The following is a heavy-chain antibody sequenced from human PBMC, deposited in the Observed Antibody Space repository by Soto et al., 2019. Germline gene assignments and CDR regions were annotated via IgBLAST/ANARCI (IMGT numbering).Heavy chain of an antibody. CDR1: GFTFSSYA. J-gene: IGHJ6*03. V-gene: IGHV3-23*01. D-gene: IGHD1-1*01. CDR2: ISGSGGST. Sequence: EVQLLESGGGLVQPGGSLRLSCAASGFTFSSYAMSWVRQAPGKGLEWVSAISGSGGSTYHADSVKGRFTISRDNSKNTLDLQMNSLRAEDTAVYYCAKTCHWNPHQDYYMDVWGKGTTVTVSS. CDR3: AKTCHWNPHQDYYMDV.